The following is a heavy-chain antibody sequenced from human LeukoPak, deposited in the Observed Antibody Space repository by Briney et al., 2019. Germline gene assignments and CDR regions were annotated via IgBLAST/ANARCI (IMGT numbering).Heavy chain of an antibody. D-gene: IGHD5-12*01. CDR3: ARVGYGGAFDI. J-gene: IGHJ3*02. V-gene: IGHV1-18*01. CDR2: ISAYNGNT. Sequence: GASVKVSCKASGSTFTRYGISWVRQAPGQGVEWMGRISAYNGNTNYAQKLQGRVTMTTDTSTSTAYMELRSLRSDDTAVYYCARVGYGGAFDIWGQGTMVTVSS. CDR1: GSTFTRYG.